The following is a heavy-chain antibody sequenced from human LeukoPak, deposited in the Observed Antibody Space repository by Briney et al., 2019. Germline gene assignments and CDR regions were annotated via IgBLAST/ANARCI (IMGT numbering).Heavy chain of an antibody. J-gene: IGHJ5*01. V-gene: IGHV3-72*01. CDR1: GFTFSDHH. Sequence: PGGSLRLSCAVSGFTFSDHHMDWVRQAPGKGLEWVGRIRNKANSYTTEYAASVKGRFTVSRDDSKNSLYLQLNSLKTEDTAVYYCSKPPVGNVLASWGQGTLVTVSS. D-gene: IGHD2-8*01. CDR2: IRNKANSYTT. CDR3: SKPPVGNVLAS.